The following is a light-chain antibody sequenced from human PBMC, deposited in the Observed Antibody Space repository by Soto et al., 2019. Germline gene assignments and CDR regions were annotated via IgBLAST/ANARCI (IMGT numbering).Light chain of an antibody. CDR1: SSNIGAGYD. J-gene: IGLJ3*02. CDR2: DNT. Sequence: QSVLTQPPSVSGAPGQRVTISCTGSSSNIGAGYDVLWYQQLPGTAPKLLIYDNTYRPSGVPDRFSGSKSGTSASLAITGLQAEDEADYYCQAYDSSLSGSVFGGGTKLTVL. V-gene: IGLV1-40*01. CDR3: QAYDSSLSGSV.